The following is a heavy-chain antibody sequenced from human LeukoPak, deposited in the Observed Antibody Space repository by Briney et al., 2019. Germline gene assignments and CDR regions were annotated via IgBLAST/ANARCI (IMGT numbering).Heavy chain of an antibody. CDR2: ISGSGGST. Sequence: PGGSLRLSCAASGFTFSSYVMNWARQAPGKGLEWVSVISGSGGSTNYADSVKGRFTISRDNSKNTLYLQMNSLRAEDTAVYYCARRAAATTDRYCDYWGQGTLVTVSS. D-gene: IGHD6-25*01. CDR1: GFTFSSYV. J-gene: IGHJ4*02. V-gene: IGHV3-23*01. CDR3: ARRAAATTDRYCDY.